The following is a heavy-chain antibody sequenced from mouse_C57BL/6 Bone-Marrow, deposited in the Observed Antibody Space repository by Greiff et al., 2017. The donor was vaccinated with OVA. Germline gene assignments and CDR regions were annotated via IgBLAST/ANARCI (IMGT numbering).Heavy chain of an antibody. D-gene: IGHD2-5*01. Sequence: EVMLVESGGGLVQPGESLKLSCESNEYEFPSHDMSWVRKTPGKRLELVAAINRDGGSTYYPDTMERRFIISRDNTKNTLYLHMSSLRSEDTALYDCERQRNSNSYFDFWGQGTTLTVS. CDR1: EYEFPSHD. J-gene: IGHJ2*01. CDR3: ERQRNSNSYFDF. CDR2: INRDGGST. V-gene: IGHV5-2*01.